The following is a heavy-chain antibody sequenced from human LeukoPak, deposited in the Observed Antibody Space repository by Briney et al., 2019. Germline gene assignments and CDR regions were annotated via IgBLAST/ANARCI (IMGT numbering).Heavy chain of an antibody. CDR2: TIPIFGTA. D-gene: IGHD3-3*01. V-gene: IGHV1-69*05. Sequence: SVKVSCKASGGTFSSYAISWVRQAPGQGLEWMGGTIPIFGTANYAQKFQGRVTITTDESTSTAYMELSSLRSEDTAVYYCATLNLPGDFWSGYPLDYWGQGTLVTVSS. J-gene: IGHJ4*02. CDR1: GGTFSSYA. CDR3: ATLNLPGDFWSGYPLDY.